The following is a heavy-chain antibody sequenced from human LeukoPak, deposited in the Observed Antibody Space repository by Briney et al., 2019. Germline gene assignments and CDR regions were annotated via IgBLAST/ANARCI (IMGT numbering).Heavy chain of an antibody. V-gene: IGHV3-30*18. D-gene: IGHD3-3*01. J-gene: IGHJ4*02. CDR2: ISSDGSHK. Sequence: PGGSLRLSCAASGFTFTSFGMHWVRQAPGKGLEWVAVISSDGSHKYYADSVKGRFTISRDNSKNTLYLQMSSPTTADTAVYYCAKDATENYYNFWSDGFDYWGQGILVTVSS. CDR1: GFTFTSFG. CDR3: AKDATENYYNFWSDGFDY.